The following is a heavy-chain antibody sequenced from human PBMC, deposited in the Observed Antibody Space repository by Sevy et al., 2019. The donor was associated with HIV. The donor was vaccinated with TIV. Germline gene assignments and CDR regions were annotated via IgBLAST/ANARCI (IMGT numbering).Heavy chain of an antibody. CDR2: IKQDGSEK. CDR3: ARPRVGPHDEFDI. CDR1: GFTFSSYW. J-gene: IGHJ3*02. V-gene: IGHV3-7*03. Sequence: GGSLRLSCSASGFTFSSYWMSWVRQAPGKGLEWVANIKQDGSEKYYVDSVKGRFTISRDNAKNSLYLQMNSLRVEDTAVYYCARPRVGPHDEFDIWGQGTMVTVSS. D-gene: IGHD1-26*01.